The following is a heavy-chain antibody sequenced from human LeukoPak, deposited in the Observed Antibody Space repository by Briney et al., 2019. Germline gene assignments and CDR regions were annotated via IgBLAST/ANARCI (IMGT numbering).Heavy chain of an antibody. CDR2: IKQDGSEK. Sequence: PGGSLRLSCAASGFTFSSYWMSWVRQAPGKGLEWVANIKQDGSEKYYVDSVKGRFTVSRDNAKNSLYLQMNSLRAEDTAVYYCAKIPTHWLFTSHFGEGGVGYYYYMDVWGKGTTVTVSS. CDR1: GFTFSSYW. CDR3: AKIPTHWLFTSHFGEGGVGYYYYMDV. J-gene: IGHJ6*03. D-gene: IGHD3-9*01. V-gene: IGHV3-7*03.